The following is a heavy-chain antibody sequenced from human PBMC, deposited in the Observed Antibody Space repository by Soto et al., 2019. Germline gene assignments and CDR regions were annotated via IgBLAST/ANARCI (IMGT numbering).Heavy chain of an antibody. D-gene: IGHD4-17*01. CDR3: ARDGHYGDYEAWDFDY. CDR1: GYTFTSYH. J-gene: IGHJ4*02. Sequence: ASVKVSCKASGYTFTSYHMHWVRQAPGQGLEWMGIINPNGGGTNYAQKFQGRVTMTRDTSTSTVYMELSSLRAEDTAVYYCARDGHYGDYEAWDFDYWGQGTLVNVS. CDR2: INPNGGGT. V-gene: IGHV1-46*03.